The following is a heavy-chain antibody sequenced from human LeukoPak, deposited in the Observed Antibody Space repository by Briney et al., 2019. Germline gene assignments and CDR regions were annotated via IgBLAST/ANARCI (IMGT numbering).Heavy chain of an antibody. V-gene: IGHV5-51*01. J-gene: IGHJ2*01. Sequence: GESLKISCKGSGYSFASYWIGWVRQMPGRGLEWLGIVYPGDSDTRYSPSFQGQVTISADKSINTAYLQWRSLKASDTAIYYCVRRLGSTNWYWYFDLWGRGTLVTVSS. CDR2: VYPGDSDT. CDR3: VRRLGSTNWYWYFDL. CDR1: GYSFASYW. D-gene: IGHD7-27*01.